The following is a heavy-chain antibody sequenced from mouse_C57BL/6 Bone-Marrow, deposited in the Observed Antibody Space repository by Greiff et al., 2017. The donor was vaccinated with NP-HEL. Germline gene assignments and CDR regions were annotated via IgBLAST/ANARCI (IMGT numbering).Heavy chain of an antibody. V-gene: IGHV1-15*01. D-gene: IGHD2-4*01. CDR2: IDPETGGT. Sequence: QVQLQQSGAELVRPGASVTLSCKAPGYTFTDYEMHWVKQTPVHGLEWIGAIDPETGGTAYNQKFKGKAILTADKSSSTAYMELRSLTSEDSAVYYCTRSYDYDRDYYAMDYWGQGTSVTVSS. CDR3: TRSYDYDRDYYAMDY. CDR1: GYTFTDYE. J-gene: IGHJ4*01.